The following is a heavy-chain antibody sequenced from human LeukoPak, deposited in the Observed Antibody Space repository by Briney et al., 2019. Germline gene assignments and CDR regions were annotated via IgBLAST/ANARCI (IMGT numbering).Heavy chain of an antibody. CDR2: IYYSGST. Sequence: SETLSLTCTVSGGSISSSSYYWGWIRQPPGKGLEWIGSIYYSGSTYYNPSLKSRVTISVDTSKNQFSLKLSSVTAADTAVYYCAVPRGYCSGGSCWFDPWGQGTLVTVSS. D-gene: IGHD2-15*01. V-gene: IGHV4-39*01. CDR1: GGSISSSSYY. J-gene: IGHJ5*02. CDR3: AVPRGYCSGGSCWFDP.